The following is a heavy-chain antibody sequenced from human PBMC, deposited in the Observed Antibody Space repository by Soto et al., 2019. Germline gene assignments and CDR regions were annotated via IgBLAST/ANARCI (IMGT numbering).Heavy chain of an antibody. CDR2: INHSGST. Sequence: SETLSLTCAVYGGSFSGYYWSWIRQPPGKGLEWIGEINHSGSTNYNPSLKSRVTISVDTSKNQFSLKLSSVTAADTAVYYCARDHSYSSSSRNWFDPWGQGTLVTVSS. CDR1: GGSFSGYY. V-gene: IGHV4-34*01. J-gene: IGHJ5*02. CDR3: ARDHSYSSSSRNWFDP. D-gene: IGHD6-6*01.